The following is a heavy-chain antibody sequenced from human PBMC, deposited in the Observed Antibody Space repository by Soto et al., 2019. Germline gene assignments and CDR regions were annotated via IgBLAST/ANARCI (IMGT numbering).Heavy chain of an antibody. CDR3: TRGRRTTLDS. CDR1: GFTFSDSS. Sequence: GGSLRLSCTASGFTFSDSSMSWFRQGPGKGLEWVGFIRTEAYGKTTDYAASVGGRFSISRDDSRSIAYLQMNSLKPEDTAVYYCTRGRRTTLDSWGHGTLVTVSS. V-gene: IGHV3-49*03. CDR2: IRTEAYGKTT. J-gene: IGHJ5*01.